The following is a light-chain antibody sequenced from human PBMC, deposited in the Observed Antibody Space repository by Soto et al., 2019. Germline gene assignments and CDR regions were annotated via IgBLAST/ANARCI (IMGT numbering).Light chain of an antibody. CDR1: QSVTSN. J-gene: IGKJ2*01. CDR2: GAS. CDR3: QHYFNWPYT. Sequence: EIVMTQSPATLSVSPGERPTLSCRASQSVTSNLSWYQQQPGRAPRFLIYGASTRATGIPARFSGSGSGTEFTLTISNLQSEDFALYYCQHYFNWPYTFGQGTKVDIK. V-gene: IGKV3-15*01.